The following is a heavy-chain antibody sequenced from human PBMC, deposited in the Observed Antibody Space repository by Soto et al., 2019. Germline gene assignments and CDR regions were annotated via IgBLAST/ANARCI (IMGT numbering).Heavy chain of an antibody. CDR3: ARDRGDCSSVSCYGSFYYGMDV. Sequence: EVQLVETGGGLIQPGGSLRLSCAAPGFIVSSHYMSWVRQAPGKGLEWVSAISSGGSTYYTDSVEGRFTISRDVSKNIQYLQMNSLRADDTAVYYCARDRGDCSSVSCYGSFYYGMDVWGQGTTVIVSS. CDR2: ISSGGST. CDR1: GFIVSSHY. J-gene: IGHJ6*02. D-gene: IGHD2-2*01. V-gene: IGHV3-53*02.